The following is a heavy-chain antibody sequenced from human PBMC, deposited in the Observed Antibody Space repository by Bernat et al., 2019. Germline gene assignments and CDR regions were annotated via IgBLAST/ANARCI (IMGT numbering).Heavy chain of an antibody. CDR1: GFTLSSYG. V-gene: IGHV3-30*02. D-gene: IGHD2-21*02. Sequence: QVQLVESGGGVVQPGGSLRLSCAASGFTLSSYGMHWVRQAPGKGLEWVAFIRYDGSNKYYADSVKGRFTISRDNSKNTLYLQMNSLRAEDTAVYYCAKDFTSGDNAFDIWGQGTMVTVSS. CDR3: AKDFTSGDNAFDI. J-gene: IGHJ3*02. CDR2: IRYDGSNK.